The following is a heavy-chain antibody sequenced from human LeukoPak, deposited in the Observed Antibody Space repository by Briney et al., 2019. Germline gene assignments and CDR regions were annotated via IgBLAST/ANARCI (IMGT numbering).Heavy chain of an antibody. CDR3: ATHGRWLQLDWFDP. J-gene: IGHJ5*02. D-gene: IGHD5-24*01. CDR2: IKQDGSEK. V-gene: IGHV3-7*01. Sequence: GGSLRLSCAASGFTFSNYWMSWVRQAPGKGLEWVANIKQDGSEKYYVDSVKGRFTISRDNAKNSLYLQMNSLRAEDTAVYYCATHGRWLQLDWFDPWGQGTLVTVSS. CDR1: GFTFSNYW.